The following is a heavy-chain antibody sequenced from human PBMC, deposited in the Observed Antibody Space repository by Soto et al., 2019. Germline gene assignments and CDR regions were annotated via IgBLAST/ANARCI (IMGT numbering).Heavy chain of an antibody. D-gene: IGHD1-1*01. CDR1: GGSITSYY. Sequence: SETLSLTCTVSGGSITSYYWSWIRQPPGKGLEWIGYIFYSGNTKYNPSLKSRVTISVDTSKNQFSLKLTSVTAADTAVYYCASGNGDYWGQGTLLTVSS. V-gene: IGHV4-59*01. J-gene: IGHJ4*02. CDR3: ASGNGDY. CDR2: IFYSGNT.